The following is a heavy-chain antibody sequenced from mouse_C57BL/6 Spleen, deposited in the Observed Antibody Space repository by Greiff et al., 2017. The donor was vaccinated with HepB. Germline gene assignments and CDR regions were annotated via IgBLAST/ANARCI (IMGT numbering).Heavy chain of an antibody. Sequence: EVKLVESGGGLVKPGGSLKLSCAASGFTFSSYAMSWVRQTPEKRLEWVATISDGGSYTYYPDNVKGRFTISRDNAKNNRYLQMNHLKSEDTAMYYCARTGPEFAYWGQGTLVTVSA. CDR2: ISDGGSYT. CDR3: ARTGPEFAY. V-gene: IGHV5-4*03. CDR1: GFTFSSYA. D-gene: IGHD4-1*01. J-gene: IGHJ3*01.